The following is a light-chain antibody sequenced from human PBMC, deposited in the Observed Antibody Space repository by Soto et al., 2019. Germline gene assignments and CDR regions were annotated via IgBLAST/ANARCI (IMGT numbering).Light chain of an antibody. CDR2: DVT. CDR3: GSYRSTTAV. J-gene: IGLJ1*01. CDR1: SSDVGGYNY. Sequence: QSVLTQPASVSGSPGQSITISCTGTSSDVGGYNYVSWYQQHPGKAPKLMIYDVTNRPSGVSNRFSGSKSGNTASLTISGLQAEDEADDYCGSYRSTTAVFGTGTKVTVL. V-gene: IGLV2-14*01.